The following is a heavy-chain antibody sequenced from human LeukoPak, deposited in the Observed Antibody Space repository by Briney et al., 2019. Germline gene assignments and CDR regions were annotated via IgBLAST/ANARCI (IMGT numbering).Heavy chain of an antibody. CDR3: ARSPMVPKYYYYGMDV. D-gene: IGHD3-10*01. Sequence: GRSLRLSCAASGFTFSSYAMHWVRQAPGKGLEWVAVISYDGSNKYYADSVKGRFTISRDNSKNTLYLQMNSLRAEDTAVYYCARSPMVPKYYYYGMDVWGQGTTVTASS. J-gene: IGHJ6*02. V-gene: IGHV3-30*04. CDR1: GFTFSSYA. CDR2: ISYDGSNK.